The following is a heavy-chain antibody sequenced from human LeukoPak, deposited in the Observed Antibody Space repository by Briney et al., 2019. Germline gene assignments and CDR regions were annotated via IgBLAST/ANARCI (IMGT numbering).Heavy chain of an antibody. Sequence: GGSLRLSCAASGFTFSSYSMNRVRQAPGKGLEWVSSISSSSSYIYYADSVKGRFTISRDNAKNSLYLQMNSLRAEDTAVYYCARARQRIAAAGIHDYWGQGTLVTVSS. CDR2: ISSSSSYI. CDR3: ARARQRIAAAGIHDY. D-gene: IGHD6-13*01. J-gene: IGHJ4*02. CDR1: GFTFSSYS. V-gene: IGHV3-21*01.